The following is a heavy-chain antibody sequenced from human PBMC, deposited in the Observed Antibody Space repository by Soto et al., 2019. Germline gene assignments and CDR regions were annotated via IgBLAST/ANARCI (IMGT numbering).Heavy chain of an antibody. D-gene: IGHD1-20*01. CDR2: IYYSGST. Sequence: QLQLQESGPGLVKPSETLSLTCTVSGGSISSSSYYWGWIRQPPGKGLEWIGSIYYSGSTYYNPSLKSRVTISVDTSKNQVSLKLSSVTAADTAVYYCARPPPGDNWNYWYFDLWGRGTLVTVSS. V-gene: IGHV4-39*01. CDR1: GGSISSSSYY. CDR3: ARPPPGDNWNYWYFDL. J-gene: IGHJ2*01.